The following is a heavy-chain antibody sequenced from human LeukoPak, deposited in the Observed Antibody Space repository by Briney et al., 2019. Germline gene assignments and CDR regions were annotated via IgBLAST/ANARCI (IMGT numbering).Heavy chain of an antibody. CDR2: IADSGSST. D-gene: IGHD4-17*01. CDR1: GFTFSKYA. Sequence: GGSLRLSCAASGFTFSKYAMSWVRQVPGKGLEWVSSIADSGSSTYYADSVKGRFIISRDNSKNTLYLQMSSLRVEDTAIYYCARRPYGGAFDIWGQGTMVTVSS. CDR3: ARRPYGGAFDI. V-gene: IGHV3-23*01. J-gene: IGHJ3*02.